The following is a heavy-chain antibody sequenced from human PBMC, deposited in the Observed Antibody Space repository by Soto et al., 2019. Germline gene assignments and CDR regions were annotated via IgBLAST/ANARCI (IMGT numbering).Heavy chain of an antibody. CDR1: GFTVNDYA. Sequence: EVQLLESGGGLVQPRGSLRLSCAASGFTVNDYATSWARQAPGKGLEWVSSISVSGIGTYYADSVKGRFIISRDNSKNTLYLQMNGLAAEDTAVYFCAKDKYDRDIDDWFSECWGAGTLVTVSS. D-gene: IGHD3-9*01. CDR2: ISVSGIGT. V-gene: IGHV3-23*01. CDR3: AKDKYDRDIDDWFSEC. J-gene: IGHJ4*02.